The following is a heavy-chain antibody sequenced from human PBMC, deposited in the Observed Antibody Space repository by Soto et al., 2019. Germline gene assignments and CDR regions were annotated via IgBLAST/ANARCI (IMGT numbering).Heavy chain of an antibody. J-gene: IGHJ4*02. CDR3: ARGRSSRSPSFDY. V-gene: IGHV4-31*03. CDR2: IYYSGST. CDR1: GGSISSGGYY. Sequence: QVQLQESGPGLVKPSQTLSLTCTVSGGSISSGGYYWSWIRQHPGKGLEWIGYIYYSGSTHYNPSLKSRVTISVDTSKNQFSLKLSTVTAADTAVYNCARGRSSRSPSFDYWGQGTLGTVSP. D-gene: IGHD6-6*01.